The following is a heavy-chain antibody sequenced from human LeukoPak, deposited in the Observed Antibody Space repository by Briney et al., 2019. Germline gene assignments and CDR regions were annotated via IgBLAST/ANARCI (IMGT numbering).Heavy chain of an antibody. CDR1: GGSISSGGYS. CDR3: ARETGTTSTTYYFDY. J-gene: IGHJ4*02. D-gene: IGHD1-1*01. CDR2: IYHSGST. Sequence: SETLSLTCAVSGGSISSGGYSWSWIRQPPGKGLEWIGYIYHSGSTYYNPSLKSRVTISVDRSKNQFSLKLSSVTAADTAVYYCARETGTTSTTYYFDYWGQGTLVTVSS. V-gene: IGHV4-30-2*01.